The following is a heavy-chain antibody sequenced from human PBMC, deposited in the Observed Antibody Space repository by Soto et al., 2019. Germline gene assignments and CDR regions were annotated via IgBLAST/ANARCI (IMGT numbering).Heavy chain of an antibody. CDR1: GFTFSSYG. D-gene: IGHD1-1*01. Sequence: QVQLVESGGGVVQPGRSLRLSCAASGFTFSSYGMHWVRQAPGKGLEWVAVIWDDGSNKYYADSVKGRFTISRDNSKNKLYLQMNSLRAEDTAVYYCARGYGNYYGMDVWGQGTTVTVSS. J-gene: IGHJ6*02. CDR2: IWDDGSNK. V-gene: IGHV3-33*01. CDR3: ARGYGNYYGMDV.